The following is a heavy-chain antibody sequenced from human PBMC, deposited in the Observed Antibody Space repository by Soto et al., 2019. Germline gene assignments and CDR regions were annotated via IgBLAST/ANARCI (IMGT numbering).Heavy chain of an antibody. CDR2: ISTTGDTT. J-gene: IGHJ4*02. V-gene: IGHV3-23*01. Sequence: GGSLSLSCAASGFTFSSYGMSWVRQAPGKELEWVSSISTTGDTTHYTDSVKGRFTISRDNSKNTLYLQMTSLRVEDTALYYCAKDYDFWSGYFDCWGQGALVTVSS. CDR1: GFTFSSYG. D-gene: IGHD3-3*01. CDR3: AKDYDFWSGYFDC.